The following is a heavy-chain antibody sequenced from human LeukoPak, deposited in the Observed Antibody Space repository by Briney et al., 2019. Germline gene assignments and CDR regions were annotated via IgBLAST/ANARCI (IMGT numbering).Heavy chain of an antibody. V-gene: IGHV1-69*04. Sequence: ASVKVSCKASGYTFTSYGISWVRQAPGQGLEWMGRIIPILGIANYAQKFQGRVTITADKSTSTAYMELSSLRSEDTAVYYCARDHYDFWSGYPQTLEMGDYWGQGTLVTVSS. CDR3: ARDHYDFWSGYPQTLEMGDY. CDR1: GYTFTSYG. D-gene: IGHD3-3*01. CDR2: IIPILGIA. J-gene: IGHJ4*02.